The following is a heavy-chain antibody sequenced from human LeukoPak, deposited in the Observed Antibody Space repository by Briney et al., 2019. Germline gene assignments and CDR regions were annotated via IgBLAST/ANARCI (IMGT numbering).Heavy chain of an antibody. CDR2: IYYSGST. CDR1: GGSISSSSYY. D-gene: IGHD3-10*01. Sequence: PSETLSLTCTVSGGSISSSSYYWGWIRQPPGKGLEWIGSIYYSGSTYYNPSLKSRVTISVDTAKNQFSLKLSSVTAADTAVYYCARGWGTRLEYTMVRGVINYWGQGTLVTVSS. J-gene: IGHJ4*02. CDR3: ARGWGTRLEYTMVRGVINY. V-gene: IGHV4-39*07.